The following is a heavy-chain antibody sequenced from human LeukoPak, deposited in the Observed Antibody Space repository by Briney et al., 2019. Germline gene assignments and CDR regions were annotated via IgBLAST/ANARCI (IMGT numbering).Heavy chain of an antibody. D-gene: IGHD3-22*01. CDR1: GFTFSSYW. V-gene: IGHV3-7*01. CDR2: IKQDGSEK. Sequence: PGGSLRLSCEASGFTFSSYWMTWVRQAPGKGLEWVANIKQDGSEKYYVDSVKGRFTISRDNAKNSVYLQMNSLRVEDTAVYYCARERPGDYDSSGYLNWFDPWGQGTLVTVSS. CDR3: ARERPGDYDSSGYLNWFDP. J-gene: IGHJ5*02.